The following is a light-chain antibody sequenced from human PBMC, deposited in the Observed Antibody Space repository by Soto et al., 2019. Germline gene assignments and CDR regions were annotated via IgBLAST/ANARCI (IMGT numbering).Light chain of an antibody. J-gene: IGKJ3*01. Sequence: DIQMTQSPSSLSASVGDRVTITCRASQTISSYLNWFQQKPGKAPKLLIYGASTLQSGVPSRFSGSGSGTDFTLTISSLEPEDFATYYCQQSYSTPIFTFGPGTKVDIK. CDR1: QTISSY. CDR2: GAS. V-gene: IGKV1-39*01. CDR3: QQSYSTPIFT.